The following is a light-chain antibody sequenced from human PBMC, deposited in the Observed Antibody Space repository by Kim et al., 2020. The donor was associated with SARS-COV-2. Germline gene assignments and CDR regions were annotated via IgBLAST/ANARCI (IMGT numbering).Light chain of an antibody. CDR1: SNDVGGSKY. V-gene: IGLV2-14*04. CDR3: SSYTRSNTRL. CDR2: DVS. Sequence: GQSITISCTGTSNDVGGSKYVSWYQQHQGSAPKLMLYDVSNRPSGVSNRFSGSKSGNTASLTISGLQPEDEADYFCSSYTRSNTRLFGTGTTVTVL. J-gene: IGLJ1*01.